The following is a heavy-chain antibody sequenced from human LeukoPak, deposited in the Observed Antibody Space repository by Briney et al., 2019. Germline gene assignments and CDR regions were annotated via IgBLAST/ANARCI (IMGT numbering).Heavy chain of an antibody. Sequence: SETLSLTCTVSGGSISSGSYYWRWIRQPAGTGLEWLGRIYTSGSTNYNPSLKSRVTISVDTSKNQFSLKLSSVTAADTAVYYCARDQDGSNAGYYYYMDVWGKGTTVTVSS. J-gene: IGHJ6*03. D-gene: IGHD4-11*01. CDR1: GGSISSGSYY. V-gene: IGHV4-61*02. CDR2: IYTSGST. CDR3: ARDQDGSNAGYYYYMDV.